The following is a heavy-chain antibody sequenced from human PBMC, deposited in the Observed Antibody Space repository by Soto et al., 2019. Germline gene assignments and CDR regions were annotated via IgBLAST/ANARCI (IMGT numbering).Heavy chain of an antibody. CDR3: ARKVRITFGGLAY. Sequence: QVQLVQSGAEVKKPGASVKVSCKASGYTFTSYAINWVRQATGQGLEWMGWMNPNSGNTGYAQKFQGRVTMTRNTSISTDYMELSSRRSEDTAVYYCARKVRITFGGLAYWGQGTLVTVSS. D-gene: IGHD3-16*01. CDR2: MNPNSGNT. V-gene: IGHV1-8*01. CDR1: GYTFTSYA. J-gene: IGHJ4*02.